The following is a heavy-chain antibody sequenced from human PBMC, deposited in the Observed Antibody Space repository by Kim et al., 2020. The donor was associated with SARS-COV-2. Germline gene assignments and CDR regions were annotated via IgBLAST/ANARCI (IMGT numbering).Heavy chain of an antibody. D-gene: IGHD2-21*01. V-gene: IGHV3-64*01. CDR2: ISSNGGST. Sequence: GGSLRLSCAASGFTFSRYAMHWVRQAPGKGLEYVSAISSNGGSTYYANSVKGRFTISRDNSKNTLYLQMGSLRAEDMAVYYCVPLEDAIYDYWGQGTLVTVSS. CDR3: VPLEDAIYDY. CDR1: GFTFSRYA. J-gene: IGHJ4*02.